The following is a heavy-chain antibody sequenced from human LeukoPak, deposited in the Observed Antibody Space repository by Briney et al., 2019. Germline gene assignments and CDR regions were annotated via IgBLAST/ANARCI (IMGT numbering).Heavy chain of an antibody. CDR2: ISSSSNYI. D-gene: IGHD2-21*02. J-gene: IGHJ4*02. CDR1: GFTFSSYA. CDR3: ARGLGCGGDCYHDY. V-gene: IGHV3-21*01. Sequence: GGSLRLSCAASGFTFSSYAMNWVRQAPGKGLEWVSSISSSSNYIYYADSAKGRFTISRDNAKNSLYLQMNSLRAEDTAVYYCARGLGCGGDCYHDYWGQGTLVTVSS.